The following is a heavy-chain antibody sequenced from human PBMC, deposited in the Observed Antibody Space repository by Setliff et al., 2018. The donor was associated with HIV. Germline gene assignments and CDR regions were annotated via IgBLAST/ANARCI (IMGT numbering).Heavy chain of an antibody. Sequence: SETLSLTCSVSGGSINSYHWTWIRQPAGKGLEWVGRFYTSESESSNYNPSLKSRVTMSVDTSKNQFSLKLKSVTAADTAVYYCARDPQLVAAKSRRRYYYGLDLWGQGTTVTVSS. CDR3: ARDPQLVAAKSRRRYYYGLDL. CDR2: FYTSESESS. D-gene: IGHD2-15*01. J-gene: IGHJ6*02. V-gene: IGHV4-4*07. CDR1: GGSINSYH.